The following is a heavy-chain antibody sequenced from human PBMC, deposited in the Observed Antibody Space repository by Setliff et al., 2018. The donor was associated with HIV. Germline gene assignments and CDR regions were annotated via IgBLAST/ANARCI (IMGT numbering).Heavy chain of an antibody. Sequence: SETLSLTCTVSGGTFSLSSYYWGWIRQPPGKELEWIGTLYYNGNTNSNPSLKSRVTISGDTSKNLFSLKLTSVTPADTAVYYCATGIDNFWSGYVNWGQGTQVTVSS. CDR3: ATGIDNFWSGYVN. J-gene: IGHJ4*02. D-gene: IGHD3-3*01. V-gene: IGHV4-39*07. CDR2: LYYNGNT. CDR1: GGTFSLSSYY.